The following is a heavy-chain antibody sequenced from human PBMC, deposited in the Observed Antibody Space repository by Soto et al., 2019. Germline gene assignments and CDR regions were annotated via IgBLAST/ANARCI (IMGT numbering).Heavy chain of an antibody. CDR2: MYYTGST. CDR3: ASRTPAVNAFDI. Sequence: QVQLQESGPGLVKTSETLSLTCTVSGGSISNYYWSWMRQAPGKGLEWIGYMYYTGSTNYNPSLKSRVTISVDTSKKQLSLRLKSVTATDTAVYYCASRTPAVNAFDIWGQGTMVTVSS. CDR1: GGSISNYY. V-gene: IGHV4-59*01. J-gene: IGHJ3*02.